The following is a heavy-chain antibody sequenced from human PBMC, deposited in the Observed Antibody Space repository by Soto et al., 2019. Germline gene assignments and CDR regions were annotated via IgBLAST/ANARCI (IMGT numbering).Heavy chain of an antibody. Sequence: SETLSLTCTVSGDSVSSGIYYWNWIRQPPGKGLEWIGYIHYSGSTNYNPSLKSRVTISLDTSKNQFSLKLSSVTAADTAVYYCARDHCISTSCYEDVWGQGTTVTVSS. J-gene: IGHJ6*02. CDR1: GDSVSSGIYY. CDR2: IHYSGST. CDR3: ARDHCISTSCYEDV. D-gene: IGHD2-2*01. V-gene: IGHV4-61*01.